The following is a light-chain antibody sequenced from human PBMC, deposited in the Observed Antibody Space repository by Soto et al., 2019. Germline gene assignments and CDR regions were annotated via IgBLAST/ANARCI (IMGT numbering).Light chain of an antibody. CDR1: SSDIGGYNY. J-gene: IGLJ3*02. Sequence: QSALTQPASVSGSPGQSITISCTGSSSDIGGYNYVSWYQQYPGKAHKLMIYEVSNRPSGISNRFSASKSGNTASLTISGLQAEDETDYYCSSYTNSDTWVFGGGTKLTVL. CDR2: EVS. V-gene: IGLV2-14*01. CDR3: SSYTNSDTWV.